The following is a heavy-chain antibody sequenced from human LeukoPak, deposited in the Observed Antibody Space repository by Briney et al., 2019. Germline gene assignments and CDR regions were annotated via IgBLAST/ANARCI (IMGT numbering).Heavy chain of an antibody. D-gene: IGHD3-10*01. CDR2: MNQDGSEK. J-gene: IGHJ6*03. CDR1: GFTFSDSW. CDR3: ARVFGYYMDV. V-gene: IGHV3-7*01. Sequence: GGSLRLSCAASGFTFSDSWMSWVRQAPGKGLEWVANMNQDGSEKDYVDSVKGRFTISRDNARNSLYLQMGSLRAEDTAVYYCARVFGYYMDVWGKGTTVPVSS.